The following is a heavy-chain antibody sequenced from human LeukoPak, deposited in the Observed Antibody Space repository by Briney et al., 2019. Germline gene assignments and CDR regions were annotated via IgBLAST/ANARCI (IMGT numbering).Heavy chain of an antibody. D-gene: IGHD3-22*01. CDR2: IRSKANSYAT. Sequence: PGGSLRLSCAASGFTFSGSAMHWVRQASGRGLEWVGRIRSKANSYATAYAASVKGRFTISRDDSKNTAFLHMNSLKTEDTAVYYRLTSRVDSYDSSGHYYYYGMDVWGQGTTVTVSS. V-gene: IGHV3-73*01. CDR1: GFTFSGSA. CDR3: LTSRVDSYDSSGHYYYYGMDV. J-gene: IGHJ6*02.